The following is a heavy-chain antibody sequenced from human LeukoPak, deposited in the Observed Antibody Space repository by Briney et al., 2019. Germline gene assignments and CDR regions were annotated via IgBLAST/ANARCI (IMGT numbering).Heavy chain of an antibody. CDR3: ARDRHIAAAVYYYYMDV. J-gene: IGHJ6*03. Sequence: ASVKVSCKAFGYTFTSYIISWVRQAPGQGLEWMGWINAYNGNTDYAQRVQGRVTMTTDTSTSTAYMEVRSLRSDDTAVYYCARDRHIAAAVYYYYMDVWGKGTPVTVSS. D-gene: IGHD6-13*01. CDR1: GYTFTSYI. V-gene: IGHV1-18*01. CDR2: INAYNGNT.